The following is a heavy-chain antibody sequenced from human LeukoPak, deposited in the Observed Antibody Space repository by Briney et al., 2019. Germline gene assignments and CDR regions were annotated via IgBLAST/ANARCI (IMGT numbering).Heavy chain of an antibody. Sequence: SVKVSCKASGYTFTSYGISWVRQAPGQGLEWMGGIIPIFGTANYAQKFQGRVTITADESTSTAYMELSSLRSEDTAVYYCASDSSGHDYWGQGTLATVSS. CDR3: ASDSSGHDY. V-gene: IGHV1-69*13. CDR1: GYTFTSYG. J-gene: IGHJ4*02. D-gene: IGHD3-22*01. CDR2: IIPIFGTA.